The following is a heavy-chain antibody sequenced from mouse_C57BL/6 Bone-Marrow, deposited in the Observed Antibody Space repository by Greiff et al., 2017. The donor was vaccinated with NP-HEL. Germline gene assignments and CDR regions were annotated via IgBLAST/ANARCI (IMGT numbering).Heavy chain of an antibody. J-gene: IGHJ2*01. V-gene: IGHV1-4*01. D-gene: IGHD2-3*01. CDR3: ARWGDGYYVFDY. CDR1: GYTFTSYT. Sequence: VQLQQSGAELARPGASVKMSCKASGYTFTSYTMHWVNQRPGQGLGWIGYINPSSGYTKYNQKFKDKATLTADKSSSTAYMQLSSLTSEDSAVYYCARWGDGYYVFDYWGQGTTLTVSS. CDR2: INPSSGYT.